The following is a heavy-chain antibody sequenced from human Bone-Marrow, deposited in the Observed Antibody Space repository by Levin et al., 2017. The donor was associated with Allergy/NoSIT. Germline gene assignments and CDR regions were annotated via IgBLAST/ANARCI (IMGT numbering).Heavy chain of an antibody. CDR3: AREYNSGWYGAFHI. CDR1: GDTFNRYT. J-gene: IGHJ3*02. Sequence: AASVKVSCKASGDTFNRYTMNWVRRAPGQGLEWMGGIIPIFGTENYAQNFQARVTITADESTSTSYMELTGLTSDDTAVYYCAREYNSGWYGAFHIWGQGTLVTVSS. D-gene: IGHD6-19*01. CDR2: IIPIFGTE. V-gene: IGHV1-69*13.